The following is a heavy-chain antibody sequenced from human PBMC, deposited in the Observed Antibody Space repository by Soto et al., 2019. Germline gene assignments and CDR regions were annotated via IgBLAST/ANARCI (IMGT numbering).Heavy chain of an antibody. CDR2: INPDSGGT. CDR1: GYTFTGYY. D-gene: IGHD2-2*01. CDR3: ARSVGQYCSTTSCPSSGWLDP. V-gene: IGHV1-2*02. J-gene: IGHJ5*02. Sequence: QVHLVQSGAEVKKPGASVKVSCKASGYTFTGYYIHWVRQAPGQGLEWMGWINPDSGGTNSAQRFQGRVTMTRDTSISTAYMELRRLRSDDAAVYYCARSVGQYCSTTSCPSSGWLDPWGQGTLVTVSS.